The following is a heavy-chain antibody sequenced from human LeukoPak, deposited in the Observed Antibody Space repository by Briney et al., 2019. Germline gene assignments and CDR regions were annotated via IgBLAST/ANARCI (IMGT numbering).Heavy chain of an antibody. CDR1: GFTFSTFS. V-gene: IGHV3-74*01. CDR3: AGGSTLDRGLVYY. D-gene: IGHD3-10*01. CDR2: ISGDESST. Sequence: PGGSLRLSCAASGFTFSTFSMSWVRQAPGKGLVWLSRISGDESSTSYADSVKGRFTISRDNAKNTLFLQMNSLRAEDTAVYYCAGGSTLDRGLVYYWGQGALVTVSS. J-gene: IGHJ4*02.